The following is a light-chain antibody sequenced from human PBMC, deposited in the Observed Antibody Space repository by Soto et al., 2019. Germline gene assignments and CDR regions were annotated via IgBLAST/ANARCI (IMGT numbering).Light chain of an antibody. V-gene: IGKV1-5*01. CDR1: RSISDW. J-gene: IGKJ1*01. Sequence: DIQLTQSPSTLSASVGDRVTITCRASRSISDWLAWYQQTPGKAPELLIFDASSLKSGVPSRFSGSGSGTEFTLTISRLQPDDVATYYCLQYSSHSWTFGQGTKVDIK. CDR2: DAS. CDR3: LQYSSHSWT.